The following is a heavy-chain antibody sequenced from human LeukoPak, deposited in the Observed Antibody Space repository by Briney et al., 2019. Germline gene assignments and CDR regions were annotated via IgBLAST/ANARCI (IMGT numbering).Heavy chain of an antibody. D-gene: IGHD6-13*01. CDR1: GFTFSSYA. Sequence: GRSLRLSCAAAGFTFSSYAMHWVRQAPGKGLEWVAVISYEGSNKYYADSVKGRFTISREHSKNTLYRQMNSLRAEDTAVYYCARESYSSSSGHWAQGTLVSVSS. CDR3: ARESYSSSSGH. J-gene: IGHJ4*02. V-gene: IGHV3-30*04. CDR2: ISYEGSNK.